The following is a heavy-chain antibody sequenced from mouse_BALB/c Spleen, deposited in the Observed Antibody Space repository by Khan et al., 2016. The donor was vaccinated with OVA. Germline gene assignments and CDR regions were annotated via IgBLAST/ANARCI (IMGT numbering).Heavy chain of an antibody. V-gene: IGHV1S41*01. CDR1: GYTFTSYW. CDR3: ARENYYGRSCYAMDY. Sequence: DLVKPGASVKLSCKASGYTFTSYWINWIKQRPGQGLEWIGRIGPGSSNAYYNDMFKDKATLTVDTSSNTAYIKLSSLSSEDSAFYFWARENYYGRSCYAMDYWGQGTSVTVSA. J-gene: IGHJ4*01. D-gene: IGHD1-1*01. CDR2: IGPGSSNA.